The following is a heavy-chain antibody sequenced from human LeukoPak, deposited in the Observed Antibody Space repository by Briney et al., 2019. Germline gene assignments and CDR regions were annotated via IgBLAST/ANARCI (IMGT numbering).Heavy chain of an antibody. J-gene: IGHJ4*02. D-gene: IGHD3-10*01. V-gene: IGHV3-30*04. CDR3: ARGSSAGTVRPFDY. Sequence: GRSLRLSCAASGFTFSSYAMHWARQAPGKGLEWGAVISYDGSNKYYADSVKGRFTISRDTFKNTLYLQMNSLRAEDPAVYYCARGSSAGTVRPFDYWGQGTLVTVSS. CDR2: ISYDGSNK. CDR1: GFTFSSYA.